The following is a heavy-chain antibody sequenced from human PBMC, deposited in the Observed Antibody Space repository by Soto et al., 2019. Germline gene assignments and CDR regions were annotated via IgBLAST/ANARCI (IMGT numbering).Heavy chain of an antibody. Sequence: EASVKVSCKASGYTFTSYAMHWVRQAPGQRLEWMGWINAGNGNTKYSQKFQGRVTITRDTSASTAYMELSSLRSEDTAVYYCARGFSSGRQNSFDPWGQGTLVTVSS. D-gene: IGHD6-19*01. J-gene: IGHJ5*02. V-gene: IGHV1-3*01. CDR2: INAGNGNT. CDR3: ARGFSSGRQNSFDP. CDR1: GYTFTSYA.